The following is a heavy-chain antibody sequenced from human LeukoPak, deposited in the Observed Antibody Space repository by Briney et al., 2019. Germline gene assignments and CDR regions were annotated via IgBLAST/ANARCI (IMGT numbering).Heavy chain of an antibody. J-gene: IGHJ4*02. Sequence: SETLSLTCTVSGGSISSGGYYWSWIRQHPGKGLEWIGYIYYSGGTYYNPSLKSRVTISVDTSKNQFSLKLSSVTAADTAVYYCARALVTAILYEDWGQGTLVTVSS. CDR3: ARALVTAILYED. D-gene: IGHD2-21*02. CDR2: IYYSGGT. V-gene: IGHV4-31*03. CDR1: GGSISSGGYY.